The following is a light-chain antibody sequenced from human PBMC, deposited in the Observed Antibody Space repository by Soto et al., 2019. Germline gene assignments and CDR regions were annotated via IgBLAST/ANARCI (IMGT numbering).Light chain of an antibody. J-gene: IGKJ3*01. V-gene: IGKV3-11*01. CDR3: QQHNNWLGFT. CDR2: DAS. CDR1: QSVSSY. Sequence: EIVLTQSPATLSLSPGERATLSCRASQSVSSYLAWYQQKPGQAPRLLIYDASNRATGSPPRFSGSGSGTDFTLTISCLEPEDFEVYYCQQHNNWLGFTFGPGTKVDIK.